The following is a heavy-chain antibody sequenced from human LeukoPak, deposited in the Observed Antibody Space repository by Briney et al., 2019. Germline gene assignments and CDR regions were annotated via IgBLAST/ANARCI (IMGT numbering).Heavy chain of an antibody. CDR1: GFTFSSYS. V-gene: IGHV3-21*01. J-gene: IGHJ6*02. Sequence: PGRSLRFSCAASGFTFSSYSMNWVRQAPGNGLEWVSSISSSSSYIYYADSVKGRFTISRDNAKNSLYLQMNSLRAEDTAVYYCARDPPGYDFWSGYYTYYYYGMDVWGQGTTVTVSS. D-gene: IGHD3-3*01. CDR2: ISSSSSYI. CDR3: ARDPPGYDFWSGYYTYYYYGMDV.